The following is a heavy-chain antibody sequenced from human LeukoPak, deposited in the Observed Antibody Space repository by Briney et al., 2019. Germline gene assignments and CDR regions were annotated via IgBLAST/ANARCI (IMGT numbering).Heavy chain of an antibody. CDR2: ISHDGSAK. J-gene: IGHJ4*02. CDR1: GFVFSNHG. Sequence: GGSLRLSCAASGFVFSNHGMHWVRQAPGKGLEWVAVISHDGSAKDCADSVKGRFTISRDNSKNTLYLQINSLRAEDTAVYFCAKETGGSGSSYLSFFDYWGQGTLVTVSS. V-gene: IGHV3-30*18. CDR3: AKETGGSGSSYLSFFDY. D-gene: IGHD3-10*01.